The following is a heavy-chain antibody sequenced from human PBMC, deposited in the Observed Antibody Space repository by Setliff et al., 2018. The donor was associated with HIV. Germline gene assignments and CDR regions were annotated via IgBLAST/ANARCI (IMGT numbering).Heavy chain of an antibody. CDR3: ARGFGLMILYYFDY. CDR2: IYYSGST. J-gene: IGHJ4*02. Sequence: KTSETLSLTCTVSGGSISSGGYYWSWIRQHPGKGLEWIGYIYYSGSTYYNPSLKSRVTISVDTSKNQFSLKLSSVTAADTAVYYCARGFGLMILYYFDYWGQGTLVTVSS. V-gene: IGHV4-31*03. D-gene: IGHD3-16*01. CDR1: GGSISSGGYY.